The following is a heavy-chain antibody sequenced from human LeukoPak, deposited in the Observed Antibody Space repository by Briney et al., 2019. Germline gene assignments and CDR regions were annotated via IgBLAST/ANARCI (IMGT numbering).Heavy chain of an antibody. D-gene: IGHD3-22*01. J-gene: IGHJ5*02. CDR2: INHRGST. CDR1: GGSFSGYY. V-gene: IGHV4-34*01. CDR3: AREMIRPKNWFDP. Sequence: PSETLSLTCAVYGGSFSGYYWSWIRQPPGRGLEWIGEINHRGSTNYNPSLKSRVTISVDTSKNQFSLKLSSVTAADTAVYYCAREMIRPKNWFDPWGQGTLVTVSS.